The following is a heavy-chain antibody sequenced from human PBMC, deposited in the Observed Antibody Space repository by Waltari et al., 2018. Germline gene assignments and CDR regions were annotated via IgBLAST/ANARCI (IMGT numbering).Heavy chain of an antibody. Sequence: EVQLVQSGAEVKKPGESLKISCKGSGYSFTSYWIGWVRQMPGKGLEWMGIIYPGYSDTRYRPSFQGQVTLSADQSIRPAYLQWSSLEASDTAMYYCARVPRAEYFQHWGPGTLVTVSS. V-gene: IGHV5-51*03. CDR3: ARVPRAEYFQH. J-gene: IGHJ1*01. CDR1: GYSFTSYW. CDR2: IYPGYSDT. D-gene: IGHD2-2*01.